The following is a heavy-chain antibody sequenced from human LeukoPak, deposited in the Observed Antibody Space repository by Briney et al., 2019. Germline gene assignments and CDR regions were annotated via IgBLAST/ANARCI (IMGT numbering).Heavy chain of an antibody. CDR1: GFTFRTYH. J-gene: IGHJ4*02. CDR2: ISYDGSNK. Sequence: QPGWSLRLSCATSGFTFRTYHMHWVRQAPGKGLEWVAVISYDGSNKYYADSVKGRFTISRDNSKNTLYLQMNSLRAEDTAVYYCARDWNHRGYLYYFDYWGQGTLVTVSS. V-gene: IGHV3-30*19. CDR3: ARDWNHRGYLYYFDY. D-gene: IGHD1-14*01.